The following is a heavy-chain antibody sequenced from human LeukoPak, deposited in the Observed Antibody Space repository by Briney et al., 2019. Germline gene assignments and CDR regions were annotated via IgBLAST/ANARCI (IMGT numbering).Heavy chain of an antibody. V-gene: IGHV3-74*01. CDR3: ARDVIAAPLGY. CDR1: GFTFSDYW. J-gene: IGHJ4*02. Sequence: GGSLRLSCAASGFTFSDYWMHWVRQAPGKGLVWVSRINSDGINTSYADSVKGRFTISRDNAKNTLNLQMNSLRAEDTAVYYCARDVIAAPLGYWGQGTLVTVSS. D-gene: IGHD6-6*01. CDR2: INSDGINT.